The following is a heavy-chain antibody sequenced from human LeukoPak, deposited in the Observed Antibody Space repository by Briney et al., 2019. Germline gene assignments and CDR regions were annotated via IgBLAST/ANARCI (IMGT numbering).Heavy chain of an antibody. CDR1: GFTFSSYG. V-gene: IGHV3-30*18. J-gene: IGHJ5*02. CDR2: ISYDGLND. CDR3: AKESYGSIWHRNNWFDP. D-gene: IGHD2-2*01. Sequence: GGSLRLSCAASGFTFSSYGMHWVRQAPGKRLEWAALISYDGLNDYYADSVKGRFTISRDNTKNTLSLQMNSLRAEDTAVYYCAKESYGSIWHRNNWFDPWGQGTLVTVSS.